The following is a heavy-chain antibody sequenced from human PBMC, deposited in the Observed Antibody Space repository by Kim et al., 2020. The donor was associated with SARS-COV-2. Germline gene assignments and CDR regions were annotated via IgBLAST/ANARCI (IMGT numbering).Heavy chain of an antibody. D-gene: IGHD3-10*01. V-gene: IGHV3-66*01. J-gene: IGHJ2*01. CDR1: GITLTNNH. CDR3: ARDIKFDGFAVFDL. Sequence: GGSLRLSCAASGITLTNNHMNWVRQAPGKGLEWVSVIYGGGTIDYADSVKDRFTISRDTSKNTVYLEMNSLRAEDTAVYYCARDIKFDGFAVFDLWGRGT. CDR2: IYGGGTI.